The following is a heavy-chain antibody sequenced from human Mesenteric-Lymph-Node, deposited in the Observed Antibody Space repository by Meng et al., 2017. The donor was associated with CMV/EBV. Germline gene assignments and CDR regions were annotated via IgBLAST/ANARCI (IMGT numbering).Heavy chain of an antibody. CDR2: ITSSGSTI. CDR3: AKKSNFDTITYYFDY. D-gene: IGHD3-10*01. Sequence: GGSLRLSCAASGFTFRDYFMSWIRQAPGKGLEWVSYITSSGSTIYYADSVKGRFTISRDNAKNSLYLQMNSLRAEDTAVYYCAKKSNFDTITYYFDYWGQGTLVTVSS. J-gene: IGHJ4*02. CDR1: GFTFRDYF. V-gene: IGHV3-11*04.